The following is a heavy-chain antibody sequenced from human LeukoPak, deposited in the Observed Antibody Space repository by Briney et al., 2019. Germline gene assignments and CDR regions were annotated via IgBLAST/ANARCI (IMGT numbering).Heavy chain of an antibody. CDR2: INPSGGST. V-gene: IGHV1-46*01. D-gene: IGHD5-18*01. Sequence: ASVKVSCKASGYTFTSYYIHWVRQAPGQGLEWMGIINPSGGSTSYAQKFQGRVTMTRDTSTSTAYMELRSLRSDDTAVYYCARVVGSYGSYNWFDPWGQGTLVTVSS. CDR1: GYTFTSYY. J-gene: IGHJ5*02. CDR3: ARVVGSYGSYNWFDP.